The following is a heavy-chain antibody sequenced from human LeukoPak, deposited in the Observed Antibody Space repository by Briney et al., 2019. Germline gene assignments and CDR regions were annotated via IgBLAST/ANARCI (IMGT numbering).Heavy chain of an antibody. Sequence: GGSLRLSCAASGFTFSTYNMNWVRQAPGKGLEWVSSISSSSSYIYYADSVKGRFTISRDNAKNSLYLQMNSLRAEDTAVYYCARAIWRQLLYVEEASYPNWGQGTLVTVSS. V-gene: IGHV3-21*01. CDR2: ISSSSSYI. CDR3: ARAIWRQLLYVEEASYPN. D-gene: IGHD2-2*02. CDR1: GFTFSTYN. J-gene: IGHJ4*02.